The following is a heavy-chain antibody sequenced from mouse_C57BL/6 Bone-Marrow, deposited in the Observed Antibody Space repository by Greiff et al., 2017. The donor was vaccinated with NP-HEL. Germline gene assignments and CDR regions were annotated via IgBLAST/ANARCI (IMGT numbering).Heavy chain of an antibody. CDR3: ARGAAWFAY. V-gene: IGHV1-7*01. J-gene: IGHJ3*01. CDR1: GYTFTSYW. CDR2: INPRSGYP. Sequence: QVQLQQSGAELANPGASVKLSCKASGYTFTSYWMHWVKQRPGQGLEWIGYINPRSGYPKYNQKFKDKATLTEDKSSSTAYMQLSSLTYDDSAAYYCARGAAWFAYWGQGTRVTVTA.